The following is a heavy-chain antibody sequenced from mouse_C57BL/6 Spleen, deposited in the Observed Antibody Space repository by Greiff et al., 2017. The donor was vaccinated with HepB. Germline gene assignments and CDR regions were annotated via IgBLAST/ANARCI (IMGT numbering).Heavy chain of an antibody. D-gene: IGHD2-3*01. Sequence: EVMLVEPGGDLVKPGGSLKLSCAASGFTFSSYGMPWVRQTPDKRLEWVATISSGGSYTYYPDSVKGRFTISRNNANNTLYLQMSSLKSEDTAMYYCTRDDGYPDYWGQGTTLTVSS. CDR3: TRDDGYPDY. J-gene: IGHJ2*01. V-gene: IGHV5-6*01. CDR1: GFTFSSYG. CDR2: ISSGGSYT.